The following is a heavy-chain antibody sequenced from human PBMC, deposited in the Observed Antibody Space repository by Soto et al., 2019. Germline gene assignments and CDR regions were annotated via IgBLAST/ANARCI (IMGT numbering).Heavy chain of an antibody. CDR3: AKEVVTAMIYDY. V-gene: IGHV3-30*18. J-gene: IGHJ4*02. CDR2: ISYDGSNK. D-gene: IGHD2-21*02. Sequence: PGGSLRLSCAASGFTFSSYGMHWVRQAPGKGLEWVAVISYDGSNKYYADSVKGRFTISRDNSKNTLYLQMNSLRAEDTAVYYCAKEVVTAMIYDYWGQGTLVTVSS. CDR1: GFTFSSYG.